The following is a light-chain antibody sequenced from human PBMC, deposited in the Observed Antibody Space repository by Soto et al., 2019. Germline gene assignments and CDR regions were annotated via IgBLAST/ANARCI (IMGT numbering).Light chain of an antibody. CDR2: DVN. CDR3: QSYDNSLSGFVV. CDR1: SSDVGAYIF. V-gene: IGLV2-8*01. Sequence: QSALTQPPSASGSPGQSVTISCTGTSSDVGAYIFVSWYQQHPGKAPKLMVYDVNRRPPGVPDRFFGSRSGTSASLAITGLQAEDEADYYCQSYDNSLSGFVVFGGGTKLTVL. J-gene: IGLJ2*01.